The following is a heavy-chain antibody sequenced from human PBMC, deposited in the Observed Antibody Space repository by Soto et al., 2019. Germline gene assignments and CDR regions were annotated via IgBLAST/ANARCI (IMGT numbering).Heavy chain of an antibody. D-gene: IGHD1-26*01. CDR1: RDTFTSYY. CDR3: ARSSGGNFGIIIEGTNWFAS. J-gene: IGHJ5*01. CDR2: INPHGGST. V-gene: IGHV1-46*01. Sequence: ASVKVSCKAPRDTFTSYYINWVRQAPGQGLEWMGVINPHGGSTAYAQKFKGRVTLTRDTSASTVYMEVSSLTSEDTAMYYCARSSGGNFGIIIEGTNWFASWGQGTLVTVSS.